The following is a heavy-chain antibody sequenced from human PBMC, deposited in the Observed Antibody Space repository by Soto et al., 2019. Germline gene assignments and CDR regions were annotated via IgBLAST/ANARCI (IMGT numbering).Heavy chain of an antibody. D-gene: IGHD3-3*01. CDR3: ARDVGLQHDTGYYDFWSGKNNWFDP. J-gene: IGHJ5*02. CDR1: GGSISGHY. V-gene: IGHV4-59*11. Sequence: SETLSLTCTVSGGSISGHYWSWIRQPPGKGLQYIGYISYSGSTNYNLSLKSRVTISVDTSNNQLSLRLSSVTAADTAVYYCARDVGLQHDTGYYDFWSGKNNWFDPWGQGTLVTVSS. CDR2: ISYSGST.